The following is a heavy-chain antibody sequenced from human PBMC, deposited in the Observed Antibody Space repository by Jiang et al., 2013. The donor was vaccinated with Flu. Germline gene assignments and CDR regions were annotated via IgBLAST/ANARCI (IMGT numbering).Heavy chain of an antibody. CDR1: GFTFSSYG. D-gene: IGHD5-12*01. CDR3: ARDLRGSFDY. Sequence: GVVQPGRSLRLSCAASGFTFSSYGMHWVRQAPGKGLEWVAVIWYDGSINTMQTPXRADSPISRDNSKNTLYLQMNSLRAEDTAVYYCARDLRGSFDYWGQGTLVTVSS. V-gene: IGHV3-33*01. J-gene: IGHJ4*02. CDR2: IWYDGSI.